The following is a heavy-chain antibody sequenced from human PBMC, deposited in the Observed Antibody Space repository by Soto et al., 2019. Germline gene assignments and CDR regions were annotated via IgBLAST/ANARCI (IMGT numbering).Heavy chain of an antibody. V-gene: IGHV1-18*04. J-gene: IGHJ6*02. D-gene: IGHD5-18*01. CDR1: GYTFTSYG. CDR3: ARETRDTAILLRRYYYYYYGMAV. CDR2: ISAYNGNT. Sequence: ASVKVSCKASGYTFTSYGISWVRQAPGQGLEWMGWISAYNGNTNYAQKLQGRVTMTTATSTSTAYMGLRSLRSDNTAVYYCARETRDTAILLRRYYYYYYGMAVWGQGSSVPVSS.